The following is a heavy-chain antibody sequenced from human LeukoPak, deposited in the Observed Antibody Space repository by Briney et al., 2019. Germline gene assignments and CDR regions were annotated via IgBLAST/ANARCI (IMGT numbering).Heavy chain of an antibody. D-gene: IGHD3-10*02. Sequence: GGSLRLSCVASGFTFTSYDFNWVRQAPGKGLEWVSYISNGGGTISYADSVKGRFTISRDNAKNSVFLQMNTLRAEDTAVYYCARDSYMFGSDYWGQGTLVTVSS. CDR2: ISNGGGTI. CDR1: GFTFTSYD. CDR3: ARDSYMFGSDY. J-gene: IGHJ4*02. V-gene: IGHV3-48*03.